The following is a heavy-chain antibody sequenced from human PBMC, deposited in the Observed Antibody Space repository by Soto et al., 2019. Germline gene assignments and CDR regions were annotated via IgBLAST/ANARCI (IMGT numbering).Heavy chain of an antibody. CDR3: ARVPGRL. J-gene: IGHJ4*02. Sequence: QLVETGGGLIQPGTSLKLSCAASGFSVSRNYMTWVRQAPGKGLEWVSFVYSGGATFYADSVKGRFILSRDDSQNTMYLQMNNLRAEATAVYYCARVPGRLWGRGTLVTVAS. D-gene: IGHD3-10*01. V-gene: IGHV3-53*05. CDR1: GFSVSRNY. CDR2: VYSGGAT.